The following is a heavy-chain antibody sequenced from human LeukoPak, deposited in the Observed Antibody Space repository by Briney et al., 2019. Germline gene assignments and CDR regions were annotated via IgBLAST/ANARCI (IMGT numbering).Heavy chain of an antibody. CDR1: GGSFSGYY. V-gene: IGHV4-34*01. D-gene: IGHD3-10*01. Sequence: AETLSLTCAGYGGSFSGYYWSWIRQPPGKGLEWIGEINHSGSTNYNPSLKSRVTISVDTSKNQFSLKLSSVTAADTAVYYCARLRYYYGSGSYLNYYYGMDVWGKGTTVTVSS. CDR3: ARLRYYYGSGSYLNYYYGMDV. CDR2: INHSGST. J-gene: IGHJ6*04.